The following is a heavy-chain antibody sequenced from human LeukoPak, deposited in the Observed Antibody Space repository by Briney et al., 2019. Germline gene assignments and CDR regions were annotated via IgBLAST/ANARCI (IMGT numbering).Heavy chain of an antibody. J-gene: IGHJ4*02. CDR3: ARAYTFGGVIVAFDY. D-gene: IGHD3-16*02. Sequence: GGSLRLSCAASGFTFSSYEMNWVRQAPGKGLEWVSYISSSGSTIYYADSVKGRFTISRDNAKNSLYLQMNSLRAEDTAVYYCARAYTFGGVIVAFDYWGQGTLVTVSS. CDR2: ISSSGSTI. V-gene: IGHV3-48*03. CDR1: GFTFSSYE.